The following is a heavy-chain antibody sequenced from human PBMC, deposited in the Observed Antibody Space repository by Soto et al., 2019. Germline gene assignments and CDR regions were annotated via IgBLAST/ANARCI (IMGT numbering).Heavy chain of an antibody. D-gene: IGHD3-22*01. J-gene: IGHJ6*02. CDR1: GGSISSSSYY. CDR2: IYYSGST. Sequence: SETLSLTCTVSGGSISSSSYYWGWIRQPPGKGLEWIGSIYYSGSTYYNPSLKSRVTISVDTSKNQFSLKLSSVTAADTAVYYCAITTYDSSGYYYYYGMDVWGQGTTVTVSS. V-gene: IGHV4-39*01. CDR3: AITTYDSSGYYYYYGMDV.